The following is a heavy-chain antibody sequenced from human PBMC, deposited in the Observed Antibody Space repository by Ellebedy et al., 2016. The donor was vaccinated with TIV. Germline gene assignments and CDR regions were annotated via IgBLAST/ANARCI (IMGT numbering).Heavy chain of an antibody. CDR1: GFSFITAW. CDR3: NWYYYNRFDP. V-gene: IGHV3-15*01. Sequence: GESLKISCAASGFSFITAWMSWVRQAPGKGLEWVGRIKSRPEGETTEYSAPVKGRFTISSDDSKNTVYLQMNSLQTEDTGIYYCNWYYYNRFDPWGQGTLVTVSS. D-gene: IGHD1-7*01. J-gene: IGHJ5*02. CDR2: IKSRPEGETT.